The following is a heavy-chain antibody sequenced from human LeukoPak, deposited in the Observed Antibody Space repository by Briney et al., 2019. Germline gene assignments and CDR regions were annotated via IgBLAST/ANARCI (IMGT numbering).Heavy chain of an antibody. CDR1: GGSFSGYY. Sequence: ETLSLTCAVYGGSFSGYYWSWIRQAPGKGLEWVSAISGSGGSTYYADSVKGRFTISRDNSKNTLYLQMNSLRAEDTAVYCCAKEGSWYGSYYFDYWGQGTLVTVSS. V-gene: IGHV3-23*01. J-gene: IGHJ4*02. CDR2: ISGSGGST. D-gene: IGHD6-13*01. CDR3: AKEGSWYGSYYFDY.